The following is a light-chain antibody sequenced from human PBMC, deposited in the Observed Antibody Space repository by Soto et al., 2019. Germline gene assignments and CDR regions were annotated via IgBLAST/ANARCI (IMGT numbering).Light chain of an antibody. J-gene: IGKJ4*01. V-gene: IGKV1-33*01. Sequence: DIQMTQSPSSLSASVGDRVTITCQASQDISNYLNWYQQKPGKATKLLIYDASNLETGVPSRFSGSGSGTDVTFTISSLQPEDIATYYCQQYDNLLALTFGGGTKVEIK. CDR2: DAS. CDR3: QQYDNLLALT. CDR1: QDISNY.